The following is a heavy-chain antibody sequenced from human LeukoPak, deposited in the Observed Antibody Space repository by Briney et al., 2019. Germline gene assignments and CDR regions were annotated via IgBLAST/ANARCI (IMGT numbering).Heavy chain of an antibody. CDR1: GGSISCYY. D-gene: IGHD3-22*01. CDR2: IYYSGST. J-gene: IGHJ3*02. CDR3: ARDLSYYYDSSGGAFDI. V-gene: IGHV4-59*01. Sequence: SETLSLTCTVSGGSISCYYWSWIRQPPGKGLEWIGYIYYSGSTNYNPSLKSRVTISVDTSKNQFSLKLSSVTAADTAVYYCARDLSYYYDSSGGAFDIWGQGTMVTVSS.